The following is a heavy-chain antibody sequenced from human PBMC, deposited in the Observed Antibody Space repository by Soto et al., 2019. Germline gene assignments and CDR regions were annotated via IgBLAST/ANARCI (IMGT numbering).Heavy chain of an antibody. CDR3: ARVGPICSSTSCYLYYFDY. V-gene: IGHV1-18*01. CDR1: GYTFTSYG. D-gene: IGHD2-2*01. CDR2: ISAYNGNT. Sequence: AXVKVSCKASGYTFTSYGISWVRQAPGQWLELTGWISAYNGNTNYAQKLQGRVTMTTDTSTSTAYMELRSLRSDDTAVYYCARVGPICSSTSCYLYYFDYWGQGTLVTVSS. J-gene: IGHJ4*02.